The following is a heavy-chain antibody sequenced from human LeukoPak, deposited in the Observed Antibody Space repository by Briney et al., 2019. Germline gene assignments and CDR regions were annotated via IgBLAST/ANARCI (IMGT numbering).Heavy chain of an antibody. CDR2: ISGSGATT. J-gene: IGHJ6*02. CDR3: AKGLWGAYYYGMDV. CDR1: GFTFSNYA. V-gene: IGHV3-23*01. D-gene: IGHD3-16*01. Sequence: GGSLRLSCAASGFTFSNYAMSWVRQAPGKGLEWVSVISGSGATTDHADSVMGRFTISRDNSKNTLYLQLDSLRADDTAVYFCAKGLWGAYYYGMDVWGQGTTVAVSS.